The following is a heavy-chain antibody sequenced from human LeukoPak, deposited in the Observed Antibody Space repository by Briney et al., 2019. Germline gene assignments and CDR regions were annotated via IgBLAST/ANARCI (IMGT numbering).Heavy chain of an antibody. Sequence: ASVKVSCKASGYTFTGYYMHWVRQAPGQGLEWMGWINPNSGGTNYAQKFQGRVTMTRDTSTSTVYMELSSLRSGDTAVYYCARVYYDSGGYSSGEDYWGQGTLVTVSS. D-gene: IGHD3-22*01. V-gene: IGHV1-2*02. J-gene: IGHJ4*02. CDR2: INPNSGGT. CDR3: ARVYYDSGGYSSGEDY. CDR1: GYTFTGYY.